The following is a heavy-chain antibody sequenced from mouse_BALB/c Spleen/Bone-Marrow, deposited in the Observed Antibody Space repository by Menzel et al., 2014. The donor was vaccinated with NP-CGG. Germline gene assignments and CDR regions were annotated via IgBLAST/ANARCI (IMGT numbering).Heavy chain of an antibody. CDR3: GRVNLYAY. CDR1: GFNIKDTY. D-gene: IGHD2-13*01. J-gene: IGHJ3*01. Sequence: VQLKQSGAELVKPGASVKLSCTASGFNIKDTYMHWVKQRPEQGLEWIGRIDPANGNTKYDPKFQGKATITADTSSNTALLQLSSVTSEDDCVYCCGRVNLYAYWGQGTLLTVSS. CDR2: IDPANGNT. V-gene: IGHV14-3*02.